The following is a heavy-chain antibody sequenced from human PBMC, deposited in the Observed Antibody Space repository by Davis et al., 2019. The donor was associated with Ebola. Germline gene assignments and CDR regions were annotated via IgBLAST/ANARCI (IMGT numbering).Heavy chain of an antibody. D-gene: IGHD2-15*01. Sequence: GESLKISCAASGFTFSSYSMNWVRQAPGKGLEWVSSISSSSSYIYYADSVKGRFTISRDNAKNSLYLQMNSLRAEDTAVYYCARGFKSWWRTYYYYGTDVWGQGTTVTVSS. CDR1: GFTFSSYS. CDR3: ARGFKSWWRTYYYYGTDV. V-gene: IGHV3-21*01. CDR2: ISSSSSYI. J-gene: IGHJ6*02.